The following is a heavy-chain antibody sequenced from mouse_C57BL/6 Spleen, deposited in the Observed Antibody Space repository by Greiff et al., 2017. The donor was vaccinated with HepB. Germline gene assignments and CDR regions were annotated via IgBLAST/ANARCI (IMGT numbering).Heavy chain of an antibody. CDR2: IWSGGST. V-gene: IGHV2-2*01. CDR1: GFSLTSYG. CDR3: ARNRRDLEGYFDV. J-gene: IGHJ1*03. Sequence: VKLMESGPGLVQPSQRLSITCTVSGFSLTSYGVHWVRQSPGKGLEWLGVIWSGGSTDYNAAFISRLSISKDNSKSQVFFKMNSLQADDTAIYYCARNRRDLEGYFDVWGTGTTVTVSS.